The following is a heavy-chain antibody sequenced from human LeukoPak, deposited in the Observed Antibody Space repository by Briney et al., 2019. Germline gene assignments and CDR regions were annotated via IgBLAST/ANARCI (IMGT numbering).Heavy chain of an antibody. V-gene: IGHV1-18*01. Sequence: VASVKVSCKASGYNFRTFGVNWGLNWVRQAPGQGLEWMGRISTYNGNTNCAQNLQDRVTMTTDTSTSTAYLELRSLRSDDTAIYYCAKWARGSSDPFDIWGQGTVVTVSS. CDR2: ISTYNGNT. D-gene: IGHD2-8*01. CDR1: GYNFRTFG. J-gene: IGHJ3*02. CDR3: AKWARGSSDPFDI.